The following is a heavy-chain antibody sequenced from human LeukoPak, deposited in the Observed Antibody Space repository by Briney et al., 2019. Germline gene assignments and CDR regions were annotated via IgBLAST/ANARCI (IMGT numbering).Heavy chain of an antibody. J-gene: IGHJ4*02. V-gene: IGHV3-23*01. CDR2: ISGSGGST. D-gene: IGHD2-2*02. CDR1: GFTFSSYA. Sequence: SGRSLRLSCAASGFTFSSYAMSWVCQAPGKGLEWVSAISGSGGSTYYADSVKGRFTISRDNSKNTLYLQMNSLRAEDTAVYYCAKGIPAAIGGWETRLYYFDYWGQGTLVTVYS. CDR3: AKGIPAAIGGWETRLYYFDY.